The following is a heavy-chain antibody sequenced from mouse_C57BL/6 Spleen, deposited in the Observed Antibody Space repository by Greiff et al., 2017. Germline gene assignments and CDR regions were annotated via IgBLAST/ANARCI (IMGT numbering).Heavy chain of an antibody. Sequence: QVQLQQPGAELVRPGSSVKLSCKASGYTFTSYWMHWVKQRPIQGLEWIGNIDPSDSETHYNQKFKDKATLTVDKSSSTAYMQLSSRTSEDSAVYYCARVSNYPFDYWGQGTTLTVSS. CDR2: IDPSDSET. J-gene: IGHJ2*01. CDR3: ARVSNYPFDY. V-gene: IGHV1-52*01. D-gene: IGHD2-5*01. CDR1: GYTFTSYW.